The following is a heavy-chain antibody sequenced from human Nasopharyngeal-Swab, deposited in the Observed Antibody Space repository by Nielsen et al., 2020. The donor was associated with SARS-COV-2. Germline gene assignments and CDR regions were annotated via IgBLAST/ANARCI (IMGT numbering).Heavy chain of an antibody. D-gene: IGHD5-12*01. CDR3: ARFRPSWVATTRGYFDY. V-gene: IGHV4-39*07. CDR1: GGSISSSSYY. Sequence: SESLSLTCTVSGGSISSSSYYWGWIRQPPGRGLEWIGNIYYSGSTYYNPSLKSRVTISVDTSKNQFSLKLSSVTAADTAVYYCARFRPSWVATTRGYFDYWGQGTLVIVSS. J-gene: IGHJ4*02. CDR2: IYYSGST.